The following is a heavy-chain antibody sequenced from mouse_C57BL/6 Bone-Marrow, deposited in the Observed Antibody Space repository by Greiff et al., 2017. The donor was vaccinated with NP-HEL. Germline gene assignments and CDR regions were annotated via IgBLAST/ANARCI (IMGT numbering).Heavy chain of an antibody. J-gene: IGHJ3*01. CDR2: INPGSGGT. V-gene: IGHV1-54*01. Sequence: QVQLQQSGAELVRPGTSVKVSCKASGYAFTNYLIEWVKQRPGQGLEWIGVINPGSGGTNYNEKFKGKATLTADKSSSTAYMQLSSLTSEDSAVYFCARHVGAGYAWFAYWGKGTLVTVSA. CDR3: ARHVGAGYAWFAY. CDR1: GYAFTNYL. D-gene: IGHD3-2*02.